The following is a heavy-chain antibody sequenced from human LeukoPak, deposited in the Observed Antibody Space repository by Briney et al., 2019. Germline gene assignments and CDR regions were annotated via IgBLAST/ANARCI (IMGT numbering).Heavy chain of an antibody. Sequence: PSETLSLTCNVSGDSISRSRHFWAWIRQSPGRGLEWIGYIYNSGSTYYNPSLKSRVTISVDTSKNQFSLKLSSVTAADTAVYYCARLSDIVVPAAMRANDYWGQGTLVTVSS. CDR2: IYNSGST. D-gene: IGHD2-2*01. J-gene: IGHJ4*02. CDR1: GDSISRSRHF. V-gene: IGHV4-39*07. CDR3: ARLSDIVVPAAMRANDY.